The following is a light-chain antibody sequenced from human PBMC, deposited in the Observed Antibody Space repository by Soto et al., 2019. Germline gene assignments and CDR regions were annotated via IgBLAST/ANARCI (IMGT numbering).Light chain of an antibody. CDR2: DVN. CDR3: CSYTRSTXYX. Sequence: QSVLTQPASVSGSPGQSITISCTGTSIDVGGYNYVSWYQQHPGKAPKLMIFDVNNRPSGISSRFSGSKSGNTASLTISGLQAEDEADYYCCSYTRSTXYXFGTGTKVTVL. J-gene: IGLJ1*01. V-gene: IGLV2-14*03. CDR1: SIDVGGYNY.